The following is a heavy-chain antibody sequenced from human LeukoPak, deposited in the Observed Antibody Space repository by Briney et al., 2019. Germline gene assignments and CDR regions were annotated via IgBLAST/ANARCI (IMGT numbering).Heavy chain of an antibody. CDR1: GYTFTAYG. V-gene: IGHV1-18*01. J-gene: IGHJ4*02. CDR3: ARVLAYCSSTSCHDY. Sequence: ASVKVSCKASGYTFTAYGISWVRQAPGQGLEWMGWISGNNDNANYAQKVQGRVTMTTDTSTSTAYMELTSLRSDDTAVYYCARVLAYCSSTSCHDYWGQGTLVTVSS. CDR2: ISGNNDNA. D-gene: IGHD2-2*01.